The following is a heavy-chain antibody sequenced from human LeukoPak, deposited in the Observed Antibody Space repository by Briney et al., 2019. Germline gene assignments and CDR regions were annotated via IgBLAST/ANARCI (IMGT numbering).Heavy chain of an antibody. CDR2: IFPNSGDT. D-gene: IGHD3-22*01. V-gene: IGHV1-2*02. CDR1: VYSFTGYY. CDR3: ARAEGSGYYQGRDY. Sequence: GASVKVSCKASVYSFTGYYMHWVRQAPGQGPEWMGWIFPNSGDTHYAQKFQGRVTMTRDTSISTAYMELNRLTSDDTAMYYCARAEGSGYYQGRDYWGQGTLVTVSS. J-gene: IGHJ4*02.